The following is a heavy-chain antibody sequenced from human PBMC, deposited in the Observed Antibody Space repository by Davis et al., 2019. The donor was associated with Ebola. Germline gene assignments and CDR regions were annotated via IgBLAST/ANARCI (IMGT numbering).Heavy chain of an antibody. V-gene: IGHV1-8*01. CDR2: MNPNSGNT. CDR1: GYTFNSHG. J-gene: IGHJ4*02. D-gene: IGHD5-18*01. CDR3: ARGENEYSYGSILY. Sequence: ASVKVSCKASGYTFNSHGISWVRQATGQGLEWMGWMNPNSGNTGHAQKFQGRVTMTRNTSISTAYMELSSLRSEDTAVYYCARGENEYSYGSILYWGQGTLVTVSS.